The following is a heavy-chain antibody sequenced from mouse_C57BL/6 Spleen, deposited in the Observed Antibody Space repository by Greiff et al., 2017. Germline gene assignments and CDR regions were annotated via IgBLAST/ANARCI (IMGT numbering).Heavy chain of an antibody. V-gene: IGHV1-26*01. J-gene: IGHJ3*01. D-gene: IGHD2-13*01. CDR3: AREGYGDGGGFAY. CDR2: INPNNGGT. CDR1: GYTFTDYY. Sequence: EVQLQQSGPELVKPGASVKISCKASGYTFTDYYMNWVKQSPGKSLEWIGDINPNNGGTSYNEKFKGKATLTVDKSSSTAYMELRSLTSEDSAVXDCAREGYGDGGGFAYWGQGTLVTVSA.